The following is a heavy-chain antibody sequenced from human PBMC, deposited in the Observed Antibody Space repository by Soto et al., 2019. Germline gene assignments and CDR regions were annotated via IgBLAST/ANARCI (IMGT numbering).Heavy chain of an antibody. V-gene: IGHV1-2*02. CDR3: GGDPPRFFTSSPEGAGL. D-gene: IGHD6-6*01. CDR1: GYIFTDSH. CDR2: INPKTGDT. Sequence: QVQLVQSGTEVKKPGASVKVSCKASGYIFTDSHIHWVRQASGQGLEWLGWINPKTGDTHYSQKFQGRIILTRDTPISPASRELPNLTSDDTAVFYGGGDPPRFFTSSPEGAGLWGQGTLVTVSS. J-gene: IGHJ4*02.